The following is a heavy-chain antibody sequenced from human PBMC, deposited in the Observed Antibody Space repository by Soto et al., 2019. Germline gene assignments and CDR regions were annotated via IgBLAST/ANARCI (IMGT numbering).Heavy chain of an antibody. CDR1: GFTFSSHW. V-gene: IGHV3-74*01. CDR2: INTDGSGT. D-gene: IGHD1-26*01. J-gene: IGHJ4*02. Sequence: PGGSLRLSCASSGFTFSSHWLHWVRQATGKGLVWVSRINTDGSGTTYADSVKGRFTISRDNAKNMVYLQMDSLRAADTAVYYCARAAIKDHPFPGQPPTSQTLDYWGQGILVTVSS. CDR3: ARAAIKDHPFPGQPPTSQTLDY.